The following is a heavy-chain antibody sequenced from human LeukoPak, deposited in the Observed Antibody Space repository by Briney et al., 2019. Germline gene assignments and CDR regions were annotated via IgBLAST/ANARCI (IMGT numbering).Heavy chain of an antibody. V-gene: IGHV3-23*01. J-gene: IGHJ4*02. CDR2: ISGSGVTT. D-gene: IGHD1-26*01. CDR3: AKDRVGATLYFDY. CDR1: GFVFSTYE. Sequence: GGSLRLSCAASGFVFSTYEMDWVRQAPGKGLEWVSAISGSGVTTYYAGSVKGRFTISRDNSKNTLYLQMNSLRVEDTAVYYCAKDRVGATLYFDYWGQGTLVTVSS.